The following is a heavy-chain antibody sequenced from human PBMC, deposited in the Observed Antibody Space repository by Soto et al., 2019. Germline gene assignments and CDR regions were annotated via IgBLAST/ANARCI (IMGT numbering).Heavy chain of an antibody. CDR2: IYPGDSDT. Sequence: PGESLKISCKGSGYSFTSYWIGWVRQMPGKGLEWMGIIYPGDSDTRYSPSFQGQVTISAGKSVSTAYLQWSSLKASDTAMYYCARTSAAGKYYYGMDGWGQGTTVTVSS. CDR3: ARTSAAGKYYYGMDG. J-gene: IGHJ6*02. D-gene: IGHD6-13*01. V-gene: IGHV5-51*01. CDR1: GYSFTSYW.